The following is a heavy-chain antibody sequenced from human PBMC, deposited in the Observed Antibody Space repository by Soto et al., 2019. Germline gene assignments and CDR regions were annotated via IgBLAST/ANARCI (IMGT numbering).Heavy chain of an antibody. V-gene: IGHV4-59*01. Sequence: ETLSLTCTVSGGSISSYYWSWIRQPPGKGLEWIGYIYYSGSTNYNPSLKSRVTISVDTSKNQFSLKLSSVTAADTAVYYCARGAFGRSSWVNSDYWGQGTLVTVSS. J-gene: IGHJ4*02. CDR2: IYYSGST. D-gene: IGHD6-13*01. CDR3: ARGAFGRSSWVNSDY. CDR1: GGSISSYY.